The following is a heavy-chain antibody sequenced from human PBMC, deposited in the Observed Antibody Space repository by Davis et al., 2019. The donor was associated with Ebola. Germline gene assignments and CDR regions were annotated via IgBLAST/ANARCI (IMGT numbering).Heavy chain of an antibody. D-gene: IGHD2-2*01. CDR3: AKELGYCSSTSCPRNWFDP. J-gene: IGHJ5*02. CDR1: GFTFSSYS. Sequence: PGGSLRLSCAASGFTFSSYSMNWVRQAPGKGLEWVSSISSSSSYIYYADSVKGRFTISRDNAKNSLYLQMNSLRAEDTAVYYCAKELGYCSSTSCPRNWFDPWGQGTLVTVSS. CDR2: ISSSSSYI. V-gene: IGHV3-21*04.